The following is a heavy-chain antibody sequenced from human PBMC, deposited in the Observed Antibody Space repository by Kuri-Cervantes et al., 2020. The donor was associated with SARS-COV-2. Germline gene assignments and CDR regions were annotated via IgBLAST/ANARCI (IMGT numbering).Heavy chain of an antibody. Sequence: GSLRLSCAVYGGSFSGYYWSWIRQPPGKGLEWIGEINHSGSTNYNPSLKSRVTISVDTSKNQFSLKLSSVTAADTAVYYCARMITSGGSWYYYYGMDVWGQGTTVTVSS. J-gene: IGHJ6*02. CDR3: ARMITSGGSWYYYYGMDV. V-gene: IGHV4-34*01. D-gene: IGHD2-15*01. CDR2: INHSGST. CDR1: GGSFSGYY.